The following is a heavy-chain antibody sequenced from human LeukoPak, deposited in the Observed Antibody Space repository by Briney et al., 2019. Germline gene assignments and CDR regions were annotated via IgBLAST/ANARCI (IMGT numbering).Heavy chain of an antibody. Sequence: PGGSLRLSCAASGFTFSSYATTWARQAPEKGLEWVSAITNSGGSTYYADSVKGRFTISRDNSKSTLYLQMNSLTAEDTAVYYCAKRYYYGSGSFDYWGQGTLVTVSS. D-gene: IGHD3-10*01. CDR3: AKRYYYGSGSFDY. CDR1: GFTFSSYA. CDR2: ITNSGGST. V-gene: IGHV3-23*01. J-gene: IGHJ4*02.